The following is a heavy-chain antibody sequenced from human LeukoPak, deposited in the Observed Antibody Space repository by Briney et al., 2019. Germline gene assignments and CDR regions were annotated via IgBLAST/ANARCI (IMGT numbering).Heavy chain of an antibody. CDR3: ARHSYYDILTGYYPTGFDL. CDR1: GYSFTSYW. V-gene: IGHV5-51*01. Sequence: PGESLKISCKGSGYSFTSYWIGWVLQMPGKGLEWMGIIYPGDSDTRYSPSFQGQVTISADKSISTAYLQWSSLKASDTAMYYCARHSYYDILTGYYPTGFDLWGQGTLVTVSS. J-gene: IGHJ5*02. D-gene: IGHD3-9*01. CDR2: IYPGDSDT.